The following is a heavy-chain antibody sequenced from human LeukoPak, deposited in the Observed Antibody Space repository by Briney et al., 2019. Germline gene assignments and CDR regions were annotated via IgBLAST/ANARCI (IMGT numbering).Heavy chain of an antibody. CDR1: GGSIGSYY. J-gene: IGHJ3*02. D-gene: IGHD6-6*01. CDR3: ARPQPVEYSSSSGAFDI. Sequence: SDTLSLTGTVSGGSIGSYYWSWIRQPPGKGLEWIGYIYTSGSTNYNPSLKSRVTISVDTSKNQFSLKLSSVTAADTAVYYCARPQPVEYSSSSGAFDIWGQGTMVTVSS. CDR2: IYTSGST. V-gene: IGHV4-4*09.